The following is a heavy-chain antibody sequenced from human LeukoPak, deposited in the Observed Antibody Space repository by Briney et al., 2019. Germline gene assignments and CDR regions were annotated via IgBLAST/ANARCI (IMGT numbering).Heavy chain of an antibody. CDR1: GFTFISYS. Sequence: GGSLRLSCAASGFTFISYSMNFGRQAPGEGLECGSSISSSSSYIYYADSVKGRFTISRDDAKNSLYLQMNSLRAEDTAVYYCARGDGYNPFDYWGQGTLVTVSS. J-gene: IGHJ4*02. D-gene: IGHD5-24*01. V-gene: IGHV3-21*01. CDR3: ARGDGYNPFDY. CDR2: ISSSSSYI.